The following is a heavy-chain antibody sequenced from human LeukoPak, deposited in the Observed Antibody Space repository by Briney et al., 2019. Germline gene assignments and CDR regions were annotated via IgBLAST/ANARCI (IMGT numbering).Heavy chain of an antibody. J-gene: IGHJ4*02. CDR3: AREAEEGY. V-gene: IGHV1-2*02. CDR1: GYTFTGYY. CDR2: INPNTGGT. Sequence: ASVKVSCKASGYTFTGYYMNWVRQAPGQGLEWMGWINPNTGGTNNAQKFQGRVTMTRDTSISTAYMELSSLRSEDTAVYYCAREAEEGYWGQGTLVTVSS.